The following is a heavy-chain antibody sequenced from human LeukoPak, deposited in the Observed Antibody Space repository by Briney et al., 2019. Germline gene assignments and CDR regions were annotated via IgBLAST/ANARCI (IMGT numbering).Heavy chain of an antibody. CDR1: TFTFSNHS. Sequence: GGSLRLSCAASTFTFSNHSMNWVHQAPGKGLEGVSSISSSSTYIYYADSVKGRFTISRDNAKNSLYLQLNSLRAEDTAVYYCAELGITMIGGVWGKGTTVTISS. CDR2: ISSSSTYI. D-gene: IGHD3-10*02. CDR3: AELGITMIGGV. V-gene: IGHV3-21*01. J-gene: IGHJ6*04.